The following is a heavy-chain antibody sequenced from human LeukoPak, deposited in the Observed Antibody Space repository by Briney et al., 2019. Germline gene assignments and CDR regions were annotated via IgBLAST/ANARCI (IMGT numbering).Heavy chain of an antibody. CDR1: GFTFSSYA. CDR3: AKDVYSSSSWFDL. V-gene: IGHV3-23*01. J-gene: IGHJ5*02. CDR2: ISGSGGST. Sequence: GGTLRLSCAASGFTFSSYAMSWVRQAPGKGLEWVSGISGSGGSTNYADSVKGRFTIFRDNSKNTLYLQMNSLRAEDTAVYYCAKDVYSSSSWFDLWGQGTLVTVSS. D-gene: IGHD6-13*01.